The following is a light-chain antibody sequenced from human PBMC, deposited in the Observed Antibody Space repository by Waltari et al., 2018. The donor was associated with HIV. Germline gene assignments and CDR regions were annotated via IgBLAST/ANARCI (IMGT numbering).Light chain of an antibody. CDR3: FSATKSCSLV. Sequence: SALTQPASVSGSPGQSITISCTGTSADIDFSRFVSWYKQRPGKAPQVVITRFPYRFVDSQVGGTAALTIRVRQIGDEGDYYRFSATKSCSLVFGGGTQFTVL. V-gene: IGLV2-14*03. CDR1: SADIDFSRF. J-gene: IGLJ2*01.